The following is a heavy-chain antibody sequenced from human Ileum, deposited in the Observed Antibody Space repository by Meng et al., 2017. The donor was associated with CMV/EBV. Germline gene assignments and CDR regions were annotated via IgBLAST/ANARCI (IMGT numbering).Heavy chain of an antibody. Sequence: QGGAGPVKPPETLSLPGAAYGGSFSGYYWSWIRQPPGKGLEWIGEINHSGSTNYNPSLKSRVTISVDTSKNQFFLKLSSVTAADTAVYYCARGVAGGPFDYWGQGTLVTVSS. J-gene: IGHJ4*02. CDR3: ARGVAGGPFDY. CDR1: GGSFSGYY. D-gene: IGHD2-15*01. V-gene: IGHV4-34*01. CDR2: INHSGST.